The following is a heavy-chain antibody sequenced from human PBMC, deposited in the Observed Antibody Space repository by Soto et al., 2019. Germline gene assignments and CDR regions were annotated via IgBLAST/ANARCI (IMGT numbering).Heavy chain of an antibody. CDR1: GFTFSDFV. Sequence: QVRLVESGGGVVQPGTSLRLSCAASGFTFSDFVIHWVRQAAGKGLEWVASMTYDGATDYYADSVKGRFTMSRDNSKRALSLQMNSLRPDDTAVYYCARVRLSIAVNDALDVGGQGTTVTVSS. V-gene: IGHV3-30*14. CDR3: ARVRLSIAVNDALDV. J-gene: IGHJ3*01. CDR2: MTYDGATD. D-gene: IGHD3-3*02.